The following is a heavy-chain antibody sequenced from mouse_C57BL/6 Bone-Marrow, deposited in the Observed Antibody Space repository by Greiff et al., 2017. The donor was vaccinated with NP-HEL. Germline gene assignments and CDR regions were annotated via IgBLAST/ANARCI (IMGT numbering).Heavy chain of an antibody. CDR1: GFSLTSYG. Sequence: VKLQESGPGLVQPSQCLSITCTVSGFSLTSYGVHWVRQPPGKGLEWLGVIWSGGSTDYNAAFISRLSISKDNSKSKVIFKMNSLQADDTDIYYCAKNLGGYYTYYYAKDDWGQGTSVTVAS. J-gene: IGHJ4*01. D-gene: IGHD2-12*01. V-gene: IGHV2-4*01. CDR3: AKNLGGYYTYYYAKDD. CDR2: IWSGGST.